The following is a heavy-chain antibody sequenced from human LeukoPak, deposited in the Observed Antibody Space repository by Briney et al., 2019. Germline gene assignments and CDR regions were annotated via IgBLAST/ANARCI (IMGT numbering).Heavy chain of an antibody. J-gene: IGHJ4*02. CDR3: AKNPYEYYLDY. CDR1: GYTFTGYY. CDR2: INPNSGDT. V-gene: IGHV1-2*02. D-gene: IGHD5-12*01. Sequence: GASVKVSCKASGYTFTGYYMHWVRQAPGQGRDWMGWINPNSGDTNYAQKFQGRVTMIRDRSINTAYMELSRLRTDDTAVYCCAKNPYEYYLDYWGQGTLVTVSS.